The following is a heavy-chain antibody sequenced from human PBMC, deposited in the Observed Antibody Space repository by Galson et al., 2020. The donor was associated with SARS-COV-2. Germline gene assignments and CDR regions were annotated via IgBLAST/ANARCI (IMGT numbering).Heavy chain of an antibody. CDR2: VNPISGGT. CDR1: GYRLTDFY. J-gene: IGHJ4*02. Sequence: ASVKVSCKASGYRLTDFYIHWVRHAPGQGLEWMGWVNPISGGTNYAQKFQGRVTMTRDTSITTAYMDLSRLTSDDTAVYYCGRVPLFYYGSGSYSDYWGQGTLVTVSS. V-gene: IGHV1-2*02. D-gene: IGHD3-10*01. CDR3: GRVPLFYYGSGSYSDY.